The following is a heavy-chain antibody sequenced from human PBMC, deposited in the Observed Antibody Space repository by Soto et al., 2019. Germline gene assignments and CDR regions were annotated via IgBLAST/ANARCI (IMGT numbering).Heavy chain of an antibody. CDR3: ARDLARDYGMDV. D-gene: IGHD2-21*01. Sequence: SGGSLRLSCAASGFTFSGYSMNWVRQAPGKGLEWLSSISRSSNYIYYADSVKGRFTISRDNAKNSLYLQMNSLRAEDTAVYYCARDLARDYGMDVWGQGTAVTVSS. CDR1: GFTFSGYS. CDR2: ISRSSNYI. J-gene: IGHJ6*02. V-gene: IGHV3-21*01.